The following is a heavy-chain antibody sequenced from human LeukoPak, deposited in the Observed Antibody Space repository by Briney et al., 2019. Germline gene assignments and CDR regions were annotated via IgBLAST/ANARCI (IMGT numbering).Heavy chain of an antibody. CDR3: ARGGGPRLGLDY. CDR1: GYTFTSYY. J-gene: IGHJ4*02. D-gene: IGHD3-16*01. Sequence: ASVKVSCKASGYTFTSYYMHWVRQAPGQGLEWMGIINPSGGSTSYAQKFQGRVTMTRDMSTSTAYMELGSLRSEDTAVYYCARGGGPRLGLDYWGQGTLVTVSS. CDR2: INPSGGST. V-gene: IGHV1-46*01.